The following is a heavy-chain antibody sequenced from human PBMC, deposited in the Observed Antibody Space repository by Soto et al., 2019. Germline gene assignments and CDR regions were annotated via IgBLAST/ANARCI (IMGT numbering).Heavy chain of an antibody. D-gene: IGHD3-16*01. V-gene: IGHV1-18*01. CDR1: GYTFTSYG. Sequence: QVQLVQSGAEVKKPGASVKVSCKASGYTFTSYGISWVRQAPGQALEWMGWISAYNGNTNYAQKLQGRVTMTTDTSTRTAYMELRSLRSDDAAVYYCARDRYRVMGSDGMDVWGQGTTVTVSS. CDR2: ISAYNGNT. J-gene: IGHJ6*02. CDR3: ARDRYRVMGSDGMDV.